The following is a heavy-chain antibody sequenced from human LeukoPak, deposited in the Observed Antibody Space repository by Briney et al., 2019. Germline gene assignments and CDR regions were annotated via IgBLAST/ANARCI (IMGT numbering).Heavy chain of an antibody. J-gene: IGHJ6*02. CDR2: INHSGST. Sequence: SETLSLTCAVYGGSFSGYYWSWIRQPPGKGLEWIGEINHSGSTNYNPSLKSRVTISVDTSKNQFYLKLSSVTAAHTAVYYCERGILRYFDWLLHDYYYGMDVWGQGTTVTVSS. D-gene: IGHD3-9*01. V-gene: IGHV4-34*01. CDR1: GGSFSGYY. CDR3: ERGILRYFDWLLHDYYYGMDV.